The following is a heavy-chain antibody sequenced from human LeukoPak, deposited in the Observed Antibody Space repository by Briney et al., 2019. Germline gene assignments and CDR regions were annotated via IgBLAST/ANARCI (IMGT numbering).Heavy chain of an antibody. CDR1: DGSFSGYY. D-gene: IGHD3-10*01. V-gene: IGHV4-34*01. J-gene: IGHJ4*02. Sequence: SETLSLTCAVYDGSFSGYYWSWIRQPPGKGLEWIGEINHSGSTNYNPSLESRVTISVDTSKNQFSLKLSSVTAADTAVYYCARRGFYGSGSYRGIIDHWGQGTLVTVSS. CDR2: INHSGST. CDR3: ARRGFYGSGSYRGIIDH.